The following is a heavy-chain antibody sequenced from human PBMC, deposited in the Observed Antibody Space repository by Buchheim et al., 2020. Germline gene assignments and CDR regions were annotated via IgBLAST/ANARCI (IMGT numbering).Heavy chain of an antibody. J-gene: IGHJ6*02. D-gene: IGHD3-10*01. Sequence: EVQLVQSGAEVKKPGESLKISWKGSGNSFTNYWIGWVRQMPGKGLEGVGIIYPGDSDTRDSPSFQGQVTISAEKSIGTAYPQLSSLKASDNAMAYCALVGYYGSGRDYYYGMDVWGQGTT. CDR3: ALVGYYGSGRDYYYGMDV. CDR1: GNSFTNYW. V-gene: IGHV5-51*03. CDR2: IYPGDSDT.